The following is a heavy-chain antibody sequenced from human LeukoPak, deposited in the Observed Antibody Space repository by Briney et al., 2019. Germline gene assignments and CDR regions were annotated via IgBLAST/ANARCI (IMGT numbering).Heavy chain of an antibody. V-gene: IGHV5-51*01. CDR1: GYSFTSYW. J-gene: IGHJ5*02. CDR3: ARSPYCGGDCGGGWFDP. D-gene: IGHD2-21*02. Sequence: GESLKISCKGSGYSFTSYWIGWVRQMPGKGLEWMGIIYPGDSDTRYSPSFQGQVTISADKSISTAYLQWSSLKASGTAMYYCARSPYCGGDCGGGWFDPWGQGTLVTVSS. CDR2: IYPGDSDT.